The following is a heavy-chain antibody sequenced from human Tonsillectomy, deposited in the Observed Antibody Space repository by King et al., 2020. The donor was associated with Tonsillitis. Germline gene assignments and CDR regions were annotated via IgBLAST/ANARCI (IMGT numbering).Heavy chain of an antibody. CDR2: IYPGDSDT. V-gene: IGHV5-51*03. CDR3: ARVTGEDYFDY. D-gene: IGHD7-27*01. Sequence: QLVQSGAEVKKPGESLKISCKSSGYSFPNYRIAWVRQMPGKGLEWMGIIYPGDSDTRYNPSFQGQVTISADKSITTAYLQWSSLKASDTAMYYCARVTGEDYFDYWGQGTLVTVSS. J-gene: IGHJ4*02. CDR1: GYSFPNYR.